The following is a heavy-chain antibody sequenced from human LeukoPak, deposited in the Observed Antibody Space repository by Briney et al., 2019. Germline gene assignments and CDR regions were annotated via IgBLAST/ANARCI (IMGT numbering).Heavy chain of an antibody. CDR3: ARDVYSIAAAGTFDY. J-gene: IGHJ4*02. CDR1: GYTFTSYD. CDR2: MNPNSDNT. V-gene: IGHV1-8*01. D-gene: IGHD6-13*01. Sequence: ASVKVSCKASGYTFTSYDINWVRQATGHGLEWMGWMNPNSDNTGYAQKFQGRVTITRNTSISTAYMELSSLRSEDTAVYYCARDVYSIAAAGTFDYWGQGTLVTVSS.